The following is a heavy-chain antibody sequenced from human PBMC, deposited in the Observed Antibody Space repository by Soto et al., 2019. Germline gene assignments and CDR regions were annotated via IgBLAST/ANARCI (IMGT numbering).Heavy chain of an antibody. Sequence: QVQLVQSGAEVKKPGSSVKVSCKASGGTFSSYAISWVRQAPGQGLEWMGGINPIFGTANYAQKFQGRVTITADESTSTAYMELSSLRAEDTAVYYCASEGGGVIVPAYYFDYWGQGTLVTVSS. CDR1: GGTFSSYA. CDR2: INPIFGTA. V-gene: IGHV1-69*12. D-gene: IGHD3-16*02. J-gene: IGHJ4*02. CDR3: ASEGGGVIVPAYYFDY.